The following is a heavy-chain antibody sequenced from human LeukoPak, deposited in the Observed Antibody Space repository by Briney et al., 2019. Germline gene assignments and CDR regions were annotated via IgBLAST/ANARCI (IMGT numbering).Heavy chain of an antibody. D-gene: IGHD6-13*01. Sequence: GRSLRLSCAAAGFNFRTYAMCWVRQAPGKGMNWVAVIAYDGSDRYYADSVKGRFTVYGENSKKTLFLPINGMSLEDTAVYYCARSRLGRASAGTKSDYYGMDVWGRGTPFSVSS. V-gene: IGHV3-30*04. CDR1: GFNFRTYA. CDR3: ARSRLGRASAGTKSDYYGMDV. CDR2: IAYDGSDR. J-gene: IGHJ6*02.